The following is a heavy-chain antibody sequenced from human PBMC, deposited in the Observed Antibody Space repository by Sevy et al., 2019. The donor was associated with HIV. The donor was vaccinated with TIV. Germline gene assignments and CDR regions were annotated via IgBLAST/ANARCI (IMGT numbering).Heavy chain of an antibody. D-gene: IGHD4-17*01. CDR2: IIPMVGTA. V-gene: IGHV1-69*11. Sequence: ASVKVSCKASGGTFSSYAISWVRQAPGQGLEWMGRIIPMVGTANYAQKFQGRVTITADESTSTAYMELSSLRSEDTAVYYCARDPTTERGYWGQGTLVTVSS. J-gene: IGHJ4*02. CDR1: GGTFSSYA. CDR3: ARDPTTERGY.